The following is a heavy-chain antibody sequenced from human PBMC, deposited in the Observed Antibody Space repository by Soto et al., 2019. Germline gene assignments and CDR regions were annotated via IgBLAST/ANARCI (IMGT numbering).Heavy chain of an antibody. CDR2: ISYDGSDK. Sequence: QVQLVESGGGVVQPGRSLRLSCAASGFTFSIYAIHWVRQAPGKGLEWVAVISYDGSDKDYADSVKGRFTISRDNSKNPLYLQMNSLRPEDTAVYYCASSRCLDTWGQGTLVTVSS. CDR1: GFTFSIYA. J-gene: IGHJ5*02. CDR3: ASSRCLDT. V-gene: IGHV3-30-3*01.